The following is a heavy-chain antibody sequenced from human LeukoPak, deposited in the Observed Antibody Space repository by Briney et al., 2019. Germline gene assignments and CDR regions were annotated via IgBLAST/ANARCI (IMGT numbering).Heavy chain of an antibody. CDR1: GGSISSYY. Sequence: SETLSLTCSVSGGSISSYYWSWIRQPPGKGLVWIGYIYYCGSTNYNPSLKSRVTISVDTSKNQFSLKLSSVTAADTAVYYCARSGHDFWSGYPYYFDYWGQGTLVTVSS. V-gene: IGHV4-59*01. CDR3: ARSGHDFWSGYPYYFDY. J-gene: IGHJ4*02. D-gene: IGHD3-3*01. CDR2: IYYCGST.